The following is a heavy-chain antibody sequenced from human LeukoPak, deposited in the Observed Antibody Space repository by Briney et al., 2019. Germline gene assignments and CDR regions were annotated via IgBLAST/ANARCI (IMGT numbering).Heavy chain of an antibody. V-gene: IGHV4-34*01. D-gene: IGHD5-12*01. CDR3: ARGLKRGYSGSYIDY. J-gene: IGHJ4*02. CDR1: GGYFSGYY. Sequence: PSETLSLTCAVYGGYFSGYYWSWIRQPPGKGLEWIGEINHSGSTNYNPSLKSRVTISVDTSKNQFSLKLSSVTAADTAVYYCARGLKRGYSGSYIDYWGQGTLVTVSS. CDR2: INHSGST.